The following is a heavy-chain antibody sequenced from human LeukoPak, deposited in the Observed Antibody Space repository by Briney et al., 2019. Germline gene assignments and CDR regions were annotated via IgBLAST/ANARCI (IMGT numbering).Heavy chain of an antibody. CDR1: GFTFSSYA. J-gene: IGHJ3*02. CDR3: AKLGYSGSFYARGDAFDI. V-gene: IGHV3-23*01. D-gene: IGHD1-26*01. CDR2: ISRSVDST. Sequence: GGSLRLSCAASGFTFSSYAMSWVRQAPGKGLEWVSGISRSVDSTYFADSVKGRFTISRDNSKNTLYLQMNSLRAEDTALYYCAKLGYSGSFYARGDAFDIWGQGTMVTVSP.